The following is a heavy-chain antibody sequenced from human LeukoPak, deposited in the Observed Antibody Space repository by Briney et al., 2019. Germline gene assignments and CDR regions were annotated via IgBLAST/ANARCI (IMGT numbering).Heavy chain of an antibody. D-gene: IGHD3-16*01. Sequence: HPGGSLRLSCAASGFPFSSYWMTWVRQAPGKGLEWVANIKEDGSEKYYVDSVKGRFSISRDNAKNSLCLQMNRLRAEDTALYYCASNWGSYPGYWGQGVLVTVSS. V-gene: IGHV3-7*01. CDR3: ASNWGSYPGY. J-gene: IGHJ4*02. CDR2: IKEDGSEK. CDR1: GFPFSSYW.